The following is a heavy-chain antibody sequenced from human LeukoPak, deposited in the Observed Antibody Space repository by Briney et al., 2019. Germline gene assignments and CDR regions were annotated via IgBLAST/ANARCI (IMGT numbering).Heavy chain of an antibody. J-gene: IGHJ6*02. Sequence: GGSQRLSCSASGITVSSNYMSWVRQAPGKGPEWVSIIYSGGNTYYAESVKGRFTISRDNSKNTLYLQMNSLRVEDTAVYYCARMNYYGMDVWGQGTTVTVSS. CDR2: IYSGGNT. V-gene: IGHV3-53*01. CDR3: ARMNYYGMDV. CDR1: GITVSSNY.